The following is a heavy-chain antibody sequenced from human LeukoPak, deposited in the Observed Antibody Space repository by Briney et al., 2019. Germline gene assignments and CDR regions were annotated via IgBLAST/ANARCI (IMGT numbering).Heavy chain of an antibody. Sequence: GGSLRLSCAASGFTFSSHAMGWVRQAPEKGLEWVSSITGSGGSTYYGDSVKGRFTIPRDNSKNTLYLQMNSLRAEDTALYYCAKDGGGSLEWLPPMDVWGQGTTVTVSS. J-gene: IGHJ6*02. CDR2: ITGSGGST. CDR1: GFTFSSHA. V-gene: IGHV3-23*01. CDR3: AKDGGGSLEWLPPMDV. D-gene: IGHD3-3*01.